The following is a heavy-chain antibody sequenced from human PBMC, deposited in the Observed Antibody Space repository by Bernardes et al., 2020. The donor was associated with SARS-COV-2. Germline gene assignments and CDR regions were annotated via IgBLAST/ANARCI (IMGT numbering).Heavy chain of an antibody. CDR2: ISSSGSTI. D-gene: IGHD3-22*01. J-gene: IGHJ3*02. V-gene: IGHV3-48*03. CDR1: GFTFSSYE. CDR3: VRDPRSYYDSSGYYPDAFDI. Sequence: GGSLRLSCAASGFTFSSYEMNWVRQAPGKGLEWVSYISSSGSTIYYADSVKGRFTISRDNAKNSLYLQMNSLRAEDTAVYYCVRDPRSYYDSSGYYPDAFDIWGQGTMVTVSS.